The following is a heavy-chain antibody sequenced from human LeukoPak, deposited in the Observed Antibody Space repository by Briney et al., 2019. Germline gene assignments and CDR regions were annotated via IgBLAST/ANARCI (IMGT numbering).Heavy chain of an antibody. CDR2: IWYDGSNK. V-gene: IGHV3-33*01. CDR3: ARSEASGSHLQY. D-gene: IGHD1-26*01. J-gene: IGHJ4*02. Sequence: PGGSLRLSCAASGFTFSNNGMHWVRQAPGKGLEWVAVIWYDGSNKYYADSVKGRFTISRDNSKNTLYLQMNSLRAEDTAVYYCARSEASGSHLQYWGQGTLVTVSS. CDR1: GFTFSNNG.